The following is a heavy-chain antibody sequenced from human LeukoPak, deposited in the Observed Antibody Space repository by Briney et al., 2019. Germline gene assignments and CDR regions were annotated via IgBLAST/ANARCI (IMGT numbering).Heavy chain of an antibody. CDR2: FDPEDGET. V-gene: IGHV1-24*01. Sequence: ASVKVSCKVSGYTLTELSMHWVRQAPGKGLEWMGGFDPEDGETIYAQKFQGRVTMTEDTSTDTAYMELSSLRSEDTAVYYCAREGVMFDIAAPKLGYYYMDVWGKGTTVTVSS. CDR3: AREGVMFDIAAPKLGYYYMDV. D-gene: IGHD6-13*01. CDR1: GYTLTELS. J-gene: IGHJ6*03.